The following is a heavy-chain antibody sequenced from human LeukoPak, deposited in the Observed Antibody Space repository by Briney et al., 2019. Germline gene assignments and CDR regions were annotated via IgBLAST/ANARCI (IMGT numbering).Heavy chain of an antibody. Sequence: SETLSLTCTVSGGSLSSGSYYWSWIRQPAGKGLEWIGRIYTSGSTNYNPSLKSRVTISVDTSKNQFSLKLSSVTAADTAVYYCARSYYYDSSGYYFLNHWGQGTLVTVSS. CDR3: ARSYYYDSSGYYFLNH. J-gene: IGHJ5*02. CDR1: GGSLSSGSYY. CDR2: IYTSGST. D-gene: IGHD3-22*01. V-gene: IGHV4-61*02.